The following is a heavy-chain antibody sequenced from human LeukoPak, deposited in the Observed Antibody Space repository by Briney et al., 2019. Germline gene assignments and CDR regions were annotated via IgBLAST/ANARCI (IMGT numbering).Heavy chain of an antibody. CDR2: IKSKTDGGTT. CDR3: TTDLWFGEFGMDV. Sequence: GGSLRLSCAASGFAFSSYAMSWVRQAPGKGLEWVGRIKSKTDGGTTDYVAPVKGRFTISRDDSKNTVYVQMNSLKTEDTAVYYCTTDLWFGEFGMDVWGQGTTVIVSS. V-gene: IGHV3-15*01. CDR1: GFAFSSYA. J-gene: IGHJ6*02. D-gene: IGHD3-10*01.